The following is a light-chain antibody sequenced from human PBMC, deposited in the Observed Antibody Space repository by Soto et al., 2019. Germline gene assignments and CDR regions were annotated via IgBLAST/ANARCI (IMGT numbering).Light chain of an antibody. Sequence: QSVLTQPASVSGSPGQSITISCTGTSSDIGTYNLVSWYQHYPGKAPKLMIYEGIKRPSGVSDRFSGSTSGSTASLTISGLQAEDEAEYYCCSYVGATTYVFGSGTKVTVL. V-gene: IGLV2-23*01. CDR3: CSYVGATTYV. J-gene: IGLJ1*01. CDR1: SSDIGTYNL. CDR2: EGI.